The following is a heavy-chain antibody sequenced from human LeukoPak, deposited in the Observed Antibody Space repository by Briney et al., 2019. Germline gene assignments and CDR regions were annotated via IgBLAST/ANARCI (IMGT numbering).Heavy chain of an antibody. CDR3: ARAFQSLYSLDY. V-gene: IGHV3-33*01. CDR2: IWYDGSNQ. Sequence: GRSLRLSCAASGFTFSSFGMHWVGQAPGKGLEWVALIWYDGSNQYYADSVKGRFTISRDDSKNTLYLQMNSLSAEDTAVYFCARAFQSLYSLDYWGQGTLVTVSS. CDR1: GFTFSSFG. J-gene: IGHJ4*02. D-gene: IGHD2-15*01.